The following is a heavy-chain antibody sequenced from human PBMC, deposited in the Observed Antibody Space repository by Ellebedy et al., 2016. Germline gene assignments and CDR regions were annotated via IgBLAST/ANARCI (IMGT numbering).Heavy chain of an antibody. J-gene: IGHJ6*02. CDR2: IRSRANNYAT. Sequence: GGSLRLSCAASGFTFSGSGMHWVRQASGKGLEWVGRIRSRANNYATASAASVKGRFTISRDDSKKTAYLQMNSLKTEDTAVYYCTSPIAARTPGDYYYGMDIWGQGTTVTVSS. D-gene: IGHD6-6*01. CDR3: TSPIAARTPGDYYYGMDI. V-gene: IGHV3-73*01. CDR1: GFTFSGSG.